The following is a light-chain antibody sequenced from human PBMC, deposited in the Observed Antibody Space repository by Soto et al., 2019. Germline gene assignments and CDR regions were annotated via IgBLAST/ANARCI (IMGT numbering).Light chain of an antibody. CDR3: HQYFRSPIT. CDR1: QSISSY. J-gene: IGKJ4*01. V-gene: IGKV1-39*01. Sequence: DIQMTQSPSSLSASVGDRVTITCRASQSISSYLNWYQQKPGKAPKLLIYAASSLQSGVPSRFSGSGSGTDFTLTISGLQAEDVAIYYCHQYFRSPITFGGGTKVEIK. CDR2: AAS.